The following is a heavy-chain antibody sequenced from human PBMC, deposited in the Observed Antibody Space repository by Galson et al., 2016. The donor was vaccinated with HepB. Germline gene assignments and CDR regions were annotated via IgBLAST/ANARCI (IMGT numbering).Heavy chain of an antibody. Sequence: TLSLTCTVSGGSISSGNYYWSWIRQPAGKGLEWIGRIYTIGSTNYNPSLKSRVTMSVDTSKNQFSLNLSSVTAADTAVYYCARAGGSGSPSYYFDYWGRGTLVTVSS. V-gene: IGHV4-61*02. J-gene: IGHJ4*02. D-gene: IGHD3-10*01. CDR2: IYTIGST. CDR1: GGSISSGNYY. CDR3: ARAGGSGSPSYYFDY.